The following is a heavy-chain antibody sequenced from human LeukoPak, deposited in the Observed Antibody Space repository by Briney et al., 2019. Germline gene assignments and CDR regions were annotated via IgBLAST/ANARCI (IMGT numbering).Heavy chain of an antibody. J-gene: IGHJ4*02. CDR3: TTYYNAYFDQ. CDR2: IRSNPDGGTP. Sequence: GGSLRLSCAASGFTFSSYGMHWVRQAPGKGLEWVGRIRSNPDGGTPDYAAPVQGRFTISRDDSKNTLYLQINSLRSEDTALYYCTTYYNAYFDQWGQGTLVTVSS. CDR1: GFTFSSYG. V-gene: IGHV3-15*01. D-gene: IGHD3-10*01.